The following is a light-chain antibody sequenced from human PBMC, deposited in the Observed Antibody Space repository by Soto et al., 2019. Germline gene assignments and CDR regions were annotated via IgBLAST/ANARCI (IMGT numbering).Light chain of an antibody. CDR1: QKIGTF. CDR3: QQRFNWPLT. J-gene: IGKJ4*01. Sequence: EIVLTQSPATLSLSPGERATLACRASQKIGTFLAWYQQKPGQAPRLLFYDASNRATGVPPRFSGSGSGTDFTLTISSLEPEDLGVYYCQQRFNWPLTFGGGTKVEIK. CDR2: DAS. V-gene: IGKV3-11*01.